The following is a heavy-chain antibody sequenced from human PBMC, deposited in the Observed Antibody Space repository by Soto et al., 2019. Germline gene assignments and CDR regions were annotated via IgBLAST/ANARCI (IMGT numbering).Heavy chain of an antibody. V-gene: IGHV4-59*01. CDR1: GGSISSYY. D-gene: IGHD3-3*01. J-gene: IGHJ4*02. Sequence: QVQLQESGPGLVKPSETLSLTCTVSGGSISSYYWSWIRQPPGKGLEWIGYIYYSGSTNYNPSLKSRVTISVDTSKNQFSLKLSSVTAADTAVYYCARGYLEWLFLDYRGQGTLVTVSS. CDR2: IYYSGST. CDR3: ARGYLEWLFLDY.